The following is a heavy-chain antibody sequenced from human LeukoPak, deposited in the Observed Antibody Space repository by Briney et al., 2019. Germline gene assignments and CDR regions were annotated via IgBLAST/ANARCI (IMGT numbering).Heavy chain of an antibody. J-gene: IGHJ5*02. Sequence: SETLSLTCTVSGGSISSSSYYWGWIRQPPGKGLEWIGSIYYSGSTYYNPSLKSRVTISVDTSKNQFSLKLSSVTAADTAVYYCARPNYNWNSPTWFDPWGQGTLVTVSS. V-gene: IGHV4-39*01. CDR1: GGSISSSSYY. CDR2: IYYSGST. D-gene: IGHD1-7*01. CDR3: ARPNYNWNSPTWFDP.